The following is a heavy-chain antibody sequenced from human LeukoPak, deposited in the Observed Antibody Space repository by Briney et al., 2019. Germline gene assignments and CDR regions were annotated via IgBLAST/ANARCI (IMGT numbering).Heavy chain of an antibody. J-gene: IGHJ4*02. CDR3: ARDQYDTWSRRGNFDS. V-gene: IGHV3-7*03. CDR1: GFTFGKYW. Sequence: GGSLRLSCVASGFTFGKYWMSWVRQAPGKGLEWVANIKLDGSEKNYVDSVKGRFSISRDNTKNSLYLQMNSLRVEDTAVFYCARDQYDTWSRRGNFDSWGQGTLVIVSS. D-gene: IGHD3-3*01. CDR2: IKLDGSEK.